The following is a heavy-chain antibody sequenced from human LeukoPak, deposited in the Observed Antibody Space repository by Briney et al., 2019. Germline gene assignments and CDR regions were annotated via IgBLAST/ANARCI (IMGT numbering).Heavy chain of an antibody. CDR1: GFTFSSYS. Sequence: PGGSLRLSCAASGFTFSSYSMNWVRQAPGKGLEWVSSISSSSSYIYYADSVKGRFTISRDNAKNSLYLQMNSLRAEDTAVYYCASLDYDSSSYFDYWGQGTLVTVSS. J-gene: IGHJ4*02. CDR2: ISSSSSYI. CDR3: ASLDYDSSSYFDY. D-gene: IGHD3-22*01. V-gene: IGHV3-21*01.